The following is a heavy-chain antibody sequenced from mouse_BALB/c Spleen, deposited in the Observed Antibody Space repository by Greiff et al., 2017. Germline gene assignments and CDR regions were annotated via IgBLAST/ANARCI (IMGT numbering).Heavy chain of an antibody. J-gene: IGHJ4*01. Sequence: EVKLMESGGGLVKPGGSLKLSCAASGFAFSSYDMSWVRQTPEKRLEWVAYISSGGGSTYYPDTVKGRFTISRDNAKNTLYLQMSSLKSEDTAMYYCALWYPYAMDYWGQGTSDTVSS. V-gene: IGHV5-12-1*01. CDR3: ALWYPYAMDY. CDR2: ISSGGGST. D-gene: IGHD2-1*01. CDR1: GFAFSSYD.